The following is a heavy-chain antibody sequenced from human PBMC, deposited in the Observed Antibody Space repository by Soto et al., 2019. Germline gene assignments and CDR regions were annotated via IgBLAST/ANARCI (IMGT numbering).Heavy chain of an antibody. Sequence: SETLSLTCTVSGGSIRSYCWSCILQPPGEGLEWIGCICYSVITNYNPSLKSRVAISLDTTKNQLTLKLSSVTAADTAVYYCARHLGPSYGDNDSNFYCSQGTMDTVSS. V-gene: IGHV4-59*08. J-gene: IGHJ4*01. CDR2: ICYSVIT. CDR1: GGSIRSYC. D-gene: IGHD4-17*01. CDR3: ARHLGPSYGDNDSNFY.